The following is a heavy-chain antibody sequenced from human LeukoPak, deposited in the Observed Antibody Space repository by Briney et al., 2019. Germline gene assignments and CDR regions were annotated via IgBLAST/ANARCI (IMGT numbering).Heavy chain of an antibody. D-gene: IGHD6-19*01. CDR2: INHSGST. Sequence: SETLSLTCAVYGGSFSGYYWSWIRQPPGKGLEWIGEINHSGSTNYNPSLKSRVTISVDTSKNQFSLKLSSVTAADTAVYYCARNDQYSSGWYGNFDYWGQGTLVTVSS. J-gene: IGHJ4*02. CDR3: ARNDQYSSGWYGNFDY. CDR1: GGSFSGYY. V-gene: IGHV4-34*01.